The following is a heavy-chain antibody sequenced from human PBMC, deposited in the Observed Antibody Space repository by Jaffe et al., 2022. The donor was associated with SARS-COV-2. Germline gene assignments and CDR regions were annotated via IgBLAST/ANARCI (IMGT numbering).Heavy chain of an antibody. CDR3: ARAKGGVYFDY. J-gene: IGHJ4*02. CDR1: GGSISSGSYY. V-gene: IGHV4-61*02. Sequence: QVQLQESGPGLVKPSQTLSLTCTVSGGSISSGSYYWSWIRQPAGKGLEWIGRIYTSGSTNYNPSLKSRVTISVDTSKNQFSLKLSSVTAADTAVYYCARAKGGVYFDYWGQGTLVTVSS. D-gene: IGHD3-16*01. CDR2: IYTSGST.